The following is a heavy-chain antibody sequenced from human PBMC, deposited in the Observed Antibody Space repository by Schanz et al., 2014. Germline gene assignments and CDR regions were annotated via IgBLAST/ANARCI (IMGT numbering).Heavy chain of an antibody. V-gene: IGHV3-33*06. D-gene: IGHD4-17*01. CDR2: IWYDGNNK. CDR1: GFPFSMAW. CDR3: AKDPHKDYGGKPQTFDI. Sequence: VQLVESGGGLVKPGGSLRLSCAASGFPFSMAWMTWVRQAPGKGLEWVAVIWYDGNNKYYADSVKGRFTISRDNSKNILYLQMNSLRAEDTALYYCAKDPHKDYGGKPQTFDIWGQGTMVTVSS. J-gene: IGHJ3*02.